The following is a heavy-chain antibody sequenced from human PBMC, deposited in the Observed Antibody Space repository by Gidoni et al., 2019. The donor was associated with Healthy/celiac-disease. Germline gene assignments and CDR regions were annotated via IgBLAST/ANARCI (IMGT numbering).Heavy chain of an antibody. Sequence: QVQLQESGPGLVTPSETLSLTCTVSGGSISRYYWSWIRQPPGKGLEWIGYIYYSGSTNYNPSLKSRVTISVDTSKNQFSLKLSSVTAADTAVYYCAREGRGTYSSGWIFDYWGQGTLVTVSS. CDR3: AREGRGTYSSGWIFDY. CDR1: GGSISRYY. V-gene: IGHV4-59*01. D-gene: IGHD6-19*01. J-gene: IGHJ4*02. CDR2: IYYSGST.